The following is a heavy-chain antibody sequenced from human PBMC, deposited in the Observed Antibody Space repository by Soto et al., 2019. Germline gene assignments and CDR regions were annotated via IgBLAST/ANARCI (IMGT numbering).Heavy chain of an antibody. Sequence: EVQLVESGGGLVQPGGSLRLSCAASGFTVSSNYMSWVRQAPGKGLEWVSVIYSGGSTYYADSVKGRFTISRDNSKNTLYLQMNSLRAEDTAVYYCASGIVVVTAPYGMDVWGQGTTVTVSS. CDR1: GFTVSSNY. D-gene: IGHD2-21*02. V-gene: IGHV3-66*01. CDR2: IYSGGST. CDR3: ASGIVVVTAPYGMDV. J-gene: IGHJ6*02.